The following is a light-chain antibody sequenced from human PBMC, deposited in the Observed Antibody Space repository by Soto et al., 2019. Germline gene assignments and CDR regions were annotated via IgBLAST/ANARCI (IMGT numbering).Light chain of an antibody. Sequence: DIQMTQSPSTLSPSVGDRVAITCRASRSISSWLDWYQQKPGKAPELLIFDASNLKSGVSSRFSGSGSGTEFTLTISRLQHDDVATYCCLQYSSHSWTFGQGTKVEIK. CDR2: DAS. CDR1: RSISSW. J-gene: IGKJ1*01. CDR3: LQYSSHSWT. V-gene: IGKV1-5*01.